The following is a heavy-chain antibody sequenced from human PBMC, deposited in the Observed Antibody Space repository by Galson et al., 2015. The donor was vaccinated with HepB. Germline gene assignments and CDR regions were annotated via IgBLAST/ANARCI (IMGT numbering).Heavy chain of an antibody. CDR3: ARDDEGNFDY. Sequence: SETLSLTCTVSGGYVSSGSNYWNWIRQPPGKGLEWIGYIYHSGSTNYNPSLKSRVTMSVDTSKNQFSLKLRSVTAADTAVYYCARDDEGNFDYWGQGTLVTVSS. V-gene: IGHV4-61*01. J-gene: IGHJ4*02. CDR2: IYHSGST. D-gene: IGHD3-10*01. CDR1: GGYVSSGSNY.